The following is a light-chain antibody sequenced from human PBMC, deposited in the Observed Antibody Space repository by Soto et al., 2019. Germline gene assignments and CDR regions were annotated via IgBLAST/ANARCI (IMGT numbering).Light chain of an antibody. CDR2: DAS. J-gene: IGKJ1*01. CDR3: HQYGSSPRT. CDR1: QSVSSSY. V-gene: IGKV3-20*01. Sequence: ENVLTQSPGTLSLSPGERATLSCRASQSVSSSYLAWYQQKPGQAPRLLIYDASSRATGIPDRFSGSGSGADFTLTISCLEPEDFAVYFCHQYGSSPRTFGQGTKVEIK.